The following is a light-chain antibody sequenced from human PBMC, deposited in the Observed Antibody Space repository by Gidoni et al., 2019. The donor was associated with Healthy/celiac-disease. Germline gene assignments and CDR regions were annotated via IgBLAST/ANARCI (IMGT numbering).Light chain of an antibody. J-gene: IGKJ4*01. CDR1: QSVCSY. CDR2: DAS. Sequence: EIVLTQSPATLSLSPGESAPLSCRASQSVCSYLAWYQQKPGQAPRLLIYDASNRATGSPARFSGSGSGTDFTLTISSLEPEDFAVYYCQQRSNWPLTFGGGTKGEIK. V-gene: IGKV3-11*01. CDR3: QQRSNWPLT.